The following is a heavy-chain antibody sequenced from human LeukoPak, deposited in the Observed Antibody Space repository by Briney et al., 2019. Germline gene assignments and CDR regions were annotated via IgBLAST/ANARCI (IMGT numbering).Heavy chain of an antibody. CDR3: ARGVPAVYSSIHDNYYYYMDV. V-gene: IGHV4-39*07. CDR1: GGSISSGSYY. D-gene: IGHD6-6*01. J-gene: IGHJ6*03. CDR2: INHSGSS. Sequence: SQTLSLTCTVSGGSISSGSYYWRWIRQPPGKGLEWIGEINHSGSSNYNPSLKSRVTISVDTSKNQFSLKLSSVTAADTAVYYCARGVPAVYSSIHDNYYYYMDVWGKGTTVTVSS.